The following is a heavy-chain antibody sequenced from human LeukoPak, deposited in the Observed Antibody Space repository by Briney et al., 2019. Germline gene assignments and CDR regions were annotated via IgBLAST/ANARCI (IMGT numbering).Heavy chain of an antibody. V-gene: IGHV1-46*01. J-gene: IGHJ4*02. CDR1: GGTFSSYA. CDR3: ARDRDGVEGANAFDY. CDR2: INPSGGST. D-gene: IGHD1-26*01. Sequence: ASVKVSCKTSGGTFSSYAISWVRQAPGQGLEWMGIINPSGGSTSYAQKFQGRVTMTRDMSTSTVYMELSSLRSEDTAVYYCARDRDGVEGANAFDYWGQGTLVTVSS.